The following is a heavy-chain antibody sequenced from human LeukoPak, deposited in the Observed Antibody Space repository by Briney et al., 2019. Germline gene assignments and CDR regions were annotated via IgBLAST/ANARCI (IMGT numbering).Heavy chain of an antibody. J-gene: IGHJ4*02. CDR3: AKDHPTIITMIVVDHDDY. CDR1: GFTFDDYG. Sequence: GGSLRLSCAASGFTFDDYGMSWVRQAPGKGLEWVSGINWNGGSTGYADSVKGRFTISRDNAKNSLYLQMNSLRAEDTAVYYCAKDHPTIITMIVVDHDDYWGQGTLVTVSS. CDR2: INWNGGST. V-gene: IGHV3-20*04. D-gene: IGHD3-22*01.